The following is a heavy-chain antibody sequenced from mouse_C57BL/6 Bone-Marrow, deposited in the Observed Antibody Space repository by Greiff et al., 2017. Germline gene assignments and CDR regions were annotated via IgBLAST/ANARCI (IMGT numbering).Heavy chain of an antibody. Sequence: QVHVKQSGAELVKPGASVKLSCKASGYTFTSYWMQWVKQRPGQGLEWIGEIDPSDSYTNYNQKFKGKATLTVDTSSSTAYMQLSSLTSADSAVYYCARSITTVPYFDYWGQGTTLTVSS. CDR1: GYTFTSYW. J-gene: IGHJ2*01. D-gene: IGHD1-1*01. CDR2: IDPSDSYT. V-gene: IGHV1-50*01. CDR3: ARSITTVPYFDY.